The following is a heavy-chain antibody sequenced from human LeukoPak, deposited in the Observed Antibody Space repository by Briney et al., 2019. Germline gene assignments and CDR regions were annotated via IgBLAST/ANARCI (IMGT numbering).Heavy chain of an antibody. CDR1: EFTFSSYA. D-gene: IGHD3-22*01. Sequence: GGSLRLSCAASEFTFSSYAMSWVRQAPGKGLEWVSAISGSGGSTYYADSVKGRFTISRDNSKNTLYLQMNSLRAEDTAVYYCAKDLYYDSSGYYLWDYWGQGTLVTVSS. J-gene: IGHJ4*02. V-gene: IGHV3-23*01. CDR2: ISGSGGST. CDR3: AKDLYYDSSGYYLWDY.